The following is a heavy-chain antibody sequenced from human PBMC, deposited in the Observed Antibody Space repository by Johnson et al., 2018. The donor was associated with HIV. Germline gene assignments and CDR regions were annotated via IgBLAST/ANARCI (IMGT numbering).Heavy chain of an antibody. Sequence: QVQLVESGGGLVQPGGSLGLFCSASGFTFSSYGMHWVRQAPGKGLEWVAAISYDGSNKYYADPVKGRFTISRANSKNTLYRQMDSLRAGDTAVYYWARTLGFGTEDAFDIWGQGTMFTVSS. J-gene: IGHJ3*02. V-gene: IGHV3-30*03. CDR1: GFTFSSYG. CDR2: ISYDGSNK. CDR3: ARTLGFGTEDAFDI. D-gene: IGHD3-10*01.